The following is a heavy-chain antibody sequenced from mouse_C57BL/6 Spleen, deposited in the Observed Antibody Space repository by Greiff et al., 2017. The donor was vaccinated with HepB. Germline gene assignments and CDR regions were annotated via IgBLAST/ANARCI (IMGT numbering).Heavy chain of an antibody. CDR3: ELRDFDY. J-gene: IGHJ2*01. D-gene: IGHD1-3*01. V-gene: IGHV5-17*01. Sequence: EVQGVESGGGLVKPGGSLKLSCAASGFTFSDYGMHWVRQAPEKGLECVAYISSGSSTIYYADTVKGRFTISRDNAKNTLFLQMTCLSSEDTAMYYCELRDFDYWGQGTTLTVSS. CDR1: GFTFSDYG. CDR2: ISSGSSTI.